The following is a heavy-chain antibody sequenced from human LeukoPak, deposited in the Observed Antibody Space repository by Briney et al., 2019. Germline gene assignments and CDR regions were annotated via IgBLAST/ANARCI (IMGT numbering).Heavy chain of an antibody. V-gene: IGHV3-21*01. D-gene: IGHD2-15*01. CDR1: GFTFSSYS. Sequence: GGSLRLSCAASGFTFSSYSMNWVRQAPGKGLEWVSSISSSSSYIYYADSVKGRFTISRDNAKNSLYLQMNSLRAEDTAVYYCARDPSYCSGGSCLDYWGQGTLVTVSS. CDR2: ISSSSSYI. CDR3: ARDPSYCSGGSCLDY. J-gene: IGHJ4*02.